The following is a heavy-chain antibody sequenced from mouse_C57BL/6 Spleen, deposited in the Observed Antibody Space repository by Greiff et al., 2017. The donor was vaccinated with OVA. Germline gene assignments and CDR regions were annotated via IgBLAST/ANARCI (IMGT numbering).Heavy chain of an antibody. D-gene: IGHD1-1*01. V-gene: IGHV1-47*01. CDR2: FHPYNDDT. J-gene: IGHJ4*01. Sequence: QVQLQQSGAELVKPGASVKMSCKASGYTFTTYPIEWMKQNHGKSLEWIGNFHPYNDDTKYNEKFKGKATLTVEKSYSTVYLELSRLTSEDSAVYYEERAGDYGSPTDLGAMAYWGQGTSVTVSS. CDR1: GYTFTTYP. CDR3: ERAGDYGSPTDLGAMAY.